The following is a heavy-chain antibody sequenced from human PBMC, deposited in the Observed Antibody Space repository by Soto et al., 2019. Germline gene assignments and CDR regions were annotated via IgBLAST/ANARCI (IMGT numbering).Heavy chain of an antibody. CDR3: ARDRGYNWNYGWFDP. J-gene: IGHJ5*02. CDR2: VSPYNGNT. CDR1: GYTFSNYG. D-gene: IGHD1-7*01. Sequence: QVQLVQSGAEVKKPGASVKVSCKASGYTFSNYGISWVRQAPGQGLEWMGRVSPYNGNTNCEQKLQGRVTMTTDTSTSTAYMELRSLRSDDTAVYYCARDRGYNWNYGWFDPWGQGTLVTVSS. V-gene: IGHV1-18*01.